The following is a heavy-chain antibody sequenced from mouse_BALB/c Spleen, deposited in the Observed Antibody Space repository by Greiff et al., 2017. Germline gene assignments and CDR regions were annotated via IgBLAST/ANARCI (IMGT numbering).Heavy chain of an antibody. CDR1: GFTFSSYT. V-gene: IGHV5-6-4*01. CDR3: TRDRGGAMDY. J-gene: IGHJ4*01. Sequence: EVQGVESGGGLVKPGGSLKLSCAASGFTFSSYTMSWVRQTPEKRLEWVATISSGGSYTYYPDSVKGRFTISRDNAKNTLYLQMSSLKSEDTAMYYCTRDRGGAMDYWGQGTSVTVSS. CDR2: ISSGGSYT.